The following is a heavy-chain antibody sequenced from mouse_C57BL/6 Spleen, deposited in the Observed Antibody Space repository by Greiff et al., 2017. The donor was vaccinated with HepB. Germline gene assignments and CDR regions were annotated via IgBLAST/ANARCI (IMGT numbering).Heavy chain of an antibody. J-gene: IGHJ2*01. CDR2: IYPSSGNT. Sequence: VQLQQSGAELARPGASVKLSCKASGYTFTSYGISWVKQRTGPGLEWIGEIYPSSGNTYYNEKFKGKATRTADKSSSTAYMELRSLTSEDSAVYFFARKGGYSNSDNWSQGATLTVSS. CDR1: GYTFTSYG. V-gene: IGHV1-81*01. D-gene: IGHD2-5*01. CDR3: ARKGGYSNSDN.